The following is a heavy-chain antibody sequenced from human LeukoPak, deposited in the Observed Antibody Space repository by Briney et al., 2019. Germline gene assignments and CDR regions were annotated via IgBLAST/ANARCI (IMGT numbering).Heavy chain of an antibody. CDR3: ARDNPEVITMVRGAGGY. CDR1: GYTFTSYD. V-gene: IGHV1-8*01. J-gene: IGHJ4*02. D-gene: IGHD3-10*01. Sequence: ASVKVSCKTSGYTFTSYDINWVRQATGQGLEWMGWMNPNSGNTGYAQKFQGRVTITTDTSTSTAYMELRSLRSDDTAVYYCARDNPEVITMVRGAGGYWGQGTLVTVSS. CDR2: MNPNSGNT.